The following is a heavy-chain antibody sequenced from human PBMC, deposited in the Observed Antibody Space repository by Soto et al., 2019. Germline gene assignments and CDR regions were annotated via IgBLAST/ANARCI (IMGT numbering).Heavy chain of an antibody. CDR1: GYTFTSYD. CDR2: MNPNSGNT. CDR3: ERERRSIAASWFDP. Sequence: QVQLVQSGAEVKKPGASVKVSCKASGYTFTSYDINWVRQATGQGLEWMGWMNPNSGNTAYAQKFQGRVTMTRNTSISTAYMELSSLRSEDTAVYYCERERRSIAASWFDPWGQGTLVTVSS. D-gene: IGHD6-6*01. J-gene: IGHJ5*02. V-gene: IGHV1-8*01.